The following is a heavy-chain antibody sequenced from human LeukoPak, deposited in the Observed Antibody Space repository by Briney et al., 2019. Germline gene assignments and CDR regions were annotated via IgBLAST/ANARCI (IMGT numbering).Heavy chain of an antibody. CDR3: ALGKNFGFHYFDF. Sequence: PGGSLRLSCLASGFPFSSYGMHWVRRAPGKGLEWMTFIRFDGSEIYYTDSVKGRFTISRDLSKNTLFLQMSSLTSDDTAVYYCALGKNFGFHYFDFWSQGALVTVSS. D-gene: IGHD3-3*01. J-gene: IGHJ4*02. V-gene: IGHV3-30*02. CDR1: GFPFSSYG. CDR2: IRFDGSEI.